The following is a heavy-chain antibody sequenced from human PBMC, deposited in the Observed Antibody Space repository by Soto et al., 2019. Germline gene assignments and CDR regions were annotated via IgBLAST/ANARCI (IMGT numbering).Heavy chain of an antibody. V-gene: IGHV3-23*01. Sequence: PGGSLRLSCAASGFTFSSYAMSWVRQAPGKGLEWVSAISGSGGSTYYADSVKGRFTISRDNSKNTLYLQMNSLRAEDTAVYYCAKEGSSSSGKLYYYYGMDVWGQGTTVTVSS. J-gene: IGHJ6*02. CDR1: GFTFSSYA. D-gene: IGHD6-6*01. CDR2: ISGSGGST. CDR3: AKEGSSSSGKLYYYYGMDV.